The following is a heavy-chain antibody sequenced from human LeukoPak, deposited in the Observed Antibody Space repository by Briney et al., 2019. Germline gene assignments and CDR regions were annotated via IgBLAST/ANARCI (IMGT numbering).Heavy chain of an antibody. Sequence: PGRSLRLSCAASGFTFSSYGMPWVRQAPGKGLEWVAVIWYDGSNKYYADSVKGRFTISGDNSKNTLYLQMNSLRAEDTAVYYCAKGSNWGSWFFDYWGQGTLVTVSS. V-gene: IGHV3-33*06. CDR3: AKGSNWGSWFFDY. J-gene: IGHJ4*02. D-gene: IGHD7-27*01. CDR2: IWYDGSNK. CDR1: GFTFSSYG.